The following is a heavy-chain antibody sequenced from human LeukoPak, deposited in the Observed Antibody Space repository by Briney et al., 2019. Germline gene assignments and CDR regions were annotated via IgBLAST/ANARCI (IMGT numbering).Heavy chain of an antibody. CDR1: GGSISSYY. J-gene: IGHJ6*03. CDR3: ARSIAVAGLYYYYYMDV. CDR2: IYYSGST. V-gene: IGHV4-59*01. D-gene: IGHD6-19*01. Sequence: SETLSLTCTVSGGSISSYYWSWIRQPPGKGLEWIGYIYYSGSTNYNPSLKSRVTISVDTSKNQFSLKLSSVTAADTAVYYCARSIAVAGLYYYYYMDVWGKGTTVTVSS.